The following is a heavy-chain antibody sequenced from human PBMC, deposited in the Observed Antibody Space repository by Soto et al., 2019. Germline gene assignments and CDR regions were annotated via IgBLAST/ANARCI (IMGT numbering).Heavy chain of an antibody. V-gene: IGHV1-58*01. CDR2: IAVGSGYT. CDR3: ARLTGVFRLVLDY. J-gene: IGHJ4*02. CDR1: GFTFTSSA. Sequence: GASVKVSCKASGFTFTSSAFQWVRQARGQRLEWIGWIAVGSGYTNYAQRFQDRVTLTRDMSTATTYMELSRLTSEDTAIYYCARLTGVFRLVLDYWGQGTQVTVSS. D-gene: IGHD3-16*01.